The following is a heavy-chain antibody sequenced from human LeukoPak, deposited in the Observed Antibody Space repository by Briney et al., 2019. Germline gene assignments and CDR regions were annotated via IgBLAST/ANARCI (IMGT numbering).Heavy chain of an antibody. D-gene: IGHD6-13*01. J-gene: IGHJ4*02. CDR2: ISTNGGST. V-gene: IGHV3-23*01. CDR1: RFTFSSYA. CDR3: VKGSAGSRPYYFDY. Sequence: RGCLRVSCAAPRFTFSSYAMSSVRQTPGERLEWVSAISTNGGSTYFADYVKGRFTITRDNSKNTLSLEMNSLRPEDTAVYYCVKGSAGSRPYYFDYWGQGTLLTVSS.